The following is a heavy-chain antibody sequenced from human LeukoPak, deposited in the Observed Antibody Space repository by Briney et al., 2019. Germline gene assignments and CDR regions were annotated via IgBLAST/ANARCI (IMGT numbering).Heavy chain of an antibody. CDR3: AREFVDRGDYSLHYYYGMDV. J-gene: IGHJ6*02. Sequence: GGSLRLSCAASGFTFSSYAMHWVRQAPGKGLEWVAVISYDGSNKYYADSVKGRFTISRDNSKNTLYLRMNSLRAEDTAVYYCAREFVDRGDYSLHYYYGMDVWGQGTTVTVSS. CDR1: GFTFSSYA. V-gene: IGHV3-30*04. D-gene: IGHD4-17*01. CDR2: ISYDGSNK.